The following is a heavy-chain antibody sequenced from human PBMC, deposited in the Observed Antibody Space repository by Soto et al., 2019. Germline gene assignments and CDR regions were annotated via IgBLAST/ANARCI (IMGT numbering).Heavy chain of an antibody. CDR2: ISAHNGNT. CDR1: GYTFTTYA. Sequence: ASVKVSCKASGYTFTTYAISWVRQAPGQGLEWMGWISAHNGNTKYAQKLQGRVTMTTDTSTSTAYMELRSLRSDDTAVYYCARDLSYGLCDYWGRGTLVTVSS. V-gene: IGHV1-18*01. CDR3: ARDLSYGLCDY. D-gene: IGHD5-18*01. J-gene: IGHJ4*02.